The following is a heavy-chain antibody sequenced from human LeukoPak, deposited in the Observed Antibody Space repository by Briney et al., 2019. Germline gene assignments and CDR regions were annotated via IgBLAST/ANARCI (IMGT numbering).Heavy chain of an antibody. CDR1: GGSFSGYY. D-gene: IGHD7-27*01. Sequence: PSETLSLTCAVYGGSFSGYYWSWIRQPPGKGLEWIGEINHSGSTNYNPSLKSRVTISVDTSKNQFSLQLSSVTAADTAVYYCARRNWGSVYSFDYWGQGTLVTVSS. CDR2: INHSGST. J-gene: IGHJ4*02. CDR3: ARRNWGSVYSFDY. V-gene: IGHV4-34*01.